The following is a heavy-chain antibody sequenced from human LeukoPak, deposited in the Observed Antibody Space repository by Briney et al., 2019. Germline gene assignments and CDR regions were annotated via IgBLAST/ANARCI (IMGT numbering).Heavy chain of an antibody. V-gene: IGHV4-59*01. D-gene: IGHD6-13*01. CDR1: GGSISSYY. Sequence: SETLSLTCTVSGGSISSYYWSWIRQPPGKGLEWIGYIYYSGSTNYNPSLKSRVTISVDTSKNQLSLKLSSVTAADTAVYYCASTYSSSGYWFDPWGQGTLVTVSS. J-gene: IGHJ5*02. CDR3: ASTYSSSGYWFDP. CDR2: IYYSGST.